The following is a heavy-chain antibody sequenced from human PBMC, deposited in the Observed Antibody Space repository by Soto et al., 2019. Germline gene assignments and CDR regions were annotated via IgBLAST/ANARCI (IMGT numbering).Heavy chain of an antibody. CDR2: IIPIFGTA. V-gene: IGHV1-69*01. D-gene: IGHD6-19*01. CDR3: ARDHGTIAVAGSFDY. J-gene: IGHJ4*02. CDR1: GGTFSSYA. Sequence: QVQLVQSGAEVKKPGSSVKVSCKASGGTFSSYAISWVRQAPGQGLEWMGGIIPIFGTANYAQRFQGRVTITADESTSTAYMVLSSLRSEDTAVYYCARDHGTIAVAGSFDYWGQGTLVTVSS.